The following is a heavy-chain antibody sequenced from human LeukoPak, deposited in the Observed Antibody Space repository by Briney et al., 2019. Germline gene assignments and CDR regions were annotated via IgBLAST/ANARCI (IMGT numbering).Heavy chain of an antibody. D-gene: IGHD3-16*01. V-gene: IGHV4-34*01. CDR2: INHSGST. Sequence: SETLSLTCAVYGGSFSGYYWSWIRQPPGKGLEWIGEINHSGSTNYNPSLKSRVTISVDTSKNQFSLKLSSVTAADTAVYYCARDNQLGGYWGQGTLVTVSS. CDR1: GGSFSGYY. CDR3: ARDNQLGGY. J-gene: IGHJ4*02.